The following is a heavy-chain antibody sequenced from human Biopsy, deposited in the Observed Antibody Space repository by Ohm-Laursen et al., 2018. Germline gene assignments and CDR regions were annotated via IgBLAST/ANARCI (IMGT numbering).Heavy chain of an antibody. J-gene: IGHJ5*02. Sequence: GASVKVSYKASGYSLSTFGLNWVRQAPGLGLEWMGWISAYNGQTSYAPNFQGRLIMTTDTSTGTAYMELRSLRSDDTAMYYCARDSGNKFDLWGQGTLVSVSA. CDR2: ISAYNGQT. CDR1: GYSLSTFG. D-gene: IGHD3-10*01. CDR3: ARDSGNKFDL. V-gene: IGHV1-18*01.